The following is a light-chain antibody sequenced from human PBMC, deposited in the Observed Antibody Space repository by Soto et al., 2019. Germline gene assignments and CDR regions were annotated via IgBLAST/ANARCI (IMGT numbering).Light chain of an antibody. Sequence: DTLMTQSPSSVSASVGDRVTITCRASQGISNWLAWYQQKPGKAPKLLIYAASNLQSGVPSRFTGTGSGTDFTLTISSLQPEDYATYYCQQADSFPITFGQGTRLEIK. J-gene: IGKJ5*01. CDR2: AAS. CDR3: QQADSFPIT. CDR1: QGISNW. V-gene: IGKV1-12*01.